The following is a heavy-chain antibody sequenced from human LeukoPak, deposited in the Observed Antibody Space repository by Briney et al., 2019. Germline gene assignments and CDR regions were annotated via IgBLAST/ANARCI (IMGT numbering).Heavy chain of an antibody. CDR2: VSSSGTTT. V-gene: IGHV3-48*02. D-gene: IGHD5-24*01. CDR1: GFTFSSYS. J-gene: IGHJ4*02. CDR3: ARADRDGNKRFLD. Sequence: PGGSLRLSWAASGFTFSSYSVIWARQAPGKGLEWVSYVSSSGTTTYYADSVKGRFTISRDNGKNLVSLQMNSLRDEDTALYYCARADRDGNKRFLDWGQGTLVTVSS.